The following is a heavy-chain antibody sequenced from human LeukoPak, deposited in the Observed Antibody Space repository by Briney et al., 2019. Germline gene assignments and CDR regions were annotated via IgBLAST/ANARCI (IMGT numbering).Heavy chain of an antibody. Sequence: GASVKVSCKASGYTFTSYYMHWVRQAPGQGLEWMGIINPSGGSTSYAQKFQGRVTMTRDTSTSTVYMELSSLRSEDTAVYYCASSPYDSSGEYYYYYYGMDVCGQGTTVTVSS. CDR2: INPSGGST. J-gene: IGHJ6*02. CDR3: ASSPYDSSGEYYYYYYGMDV. V-gene: IGHV1-46*01. CDR1: GYTFTSYY. D-gene: IGHD3-22*01.